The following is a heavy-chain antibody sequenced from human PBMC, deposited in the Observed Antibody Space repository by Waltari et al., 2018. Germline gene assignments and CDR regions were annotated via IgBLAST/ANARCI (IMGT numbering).Heavy chain of an antibody. D-gene: IGHD1-26*01. CDR1: GYSISSAYY. J-gene: IGHJ3*02. CDR2: IYHSGST. Sequence: QVQLQESGPGLVRPSETLSLTCAVSGYSISSAYYWGWIRQPPGKGLEWIGSIYHSGSTYYNPSLKSRVTISVDTSKNQFSLKLSSVTAADTAVYYCASYGSYDAFDIWGQGTMATVSS. CDR3: ASYGSYDAFDI. V-gene: IGHV4-38-2*01.